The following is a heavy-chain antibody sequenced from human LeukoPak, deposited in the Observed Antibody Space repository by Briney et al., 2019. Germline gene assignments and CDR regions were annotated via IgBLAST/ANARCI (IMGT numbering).Heavy chain of an antibody. Sequence: SETLSLTCTVSGDSINDYYWAWIRQPPGKGLEGIGYIYYSGTTNYNPSLKSRVAISIDTSKNQFSLKLSSVTAADTAVYYCARVGPGDLNWGQGTLVTVSS. J-gene: IGHJ4*02. D-gene: IGHD3-16*01. CDR2: IYYSGTT. CDR3: ARVGPGDLN. CDR1: GDSINDYY. V-gene: IGHV4-59*12.